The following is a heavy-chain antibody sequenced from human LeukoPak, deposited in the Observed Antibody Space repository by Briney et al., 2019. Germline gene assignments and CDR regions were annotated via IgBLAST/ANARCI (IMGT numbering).Heavy chain of an antibody. Sequence: GGSPRLSCAASGFTFSSYSMNWVRQAPGKGLEWVSSISSSSSYIYYADSVKGRFTISRDNAKNSLYLQMNSLRAEDTAVYYCARGYPGYCSGGSCYGSTVPWGQGTLVTVSS. CDR3: ARGYPGYCSGGSCYGSTVP. J-gene: IGHJ5*02. CDR1: GFTFSSYS. V-gene: IGHV3-21*01. CDR2: ISSSSSYI. D-gene: IGHD2-15*01.